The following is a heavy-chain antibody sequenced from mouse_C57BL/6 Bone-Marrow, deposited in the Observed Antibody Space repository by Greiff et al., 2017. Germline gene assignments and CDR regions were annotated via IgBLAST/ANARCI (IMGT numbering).Heavy chain of an antibody. J-gene: IGHJ2*01. CDR3: ARDSGDY. V-gene: IGHV1-55*01. D-gene: IGHD3-1*01. CDR1: GYTFTSYW. Sequence: QVHVKQPGAELVKPGASVKMSCKASGYTFTSYWITWVKQRPGQGLEWIGDIYPGSGSTNYNEKFKSKATLTVDTSSSTAYMQLSSLTSEDSAVYYCARDSGDYWGQGTTLTVSS. CDR2: IYPGSGST.